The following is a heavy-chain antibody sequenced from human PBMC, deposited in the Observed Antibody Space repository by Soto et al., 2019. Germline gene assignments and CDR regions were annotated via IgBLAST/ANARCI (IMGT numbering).Heavy chain of an antibody. Sequence: QLLLQESGPGLVKPSETLSLTCTVSGGSISSENYHWGWIRQPPGKGLEWIGSIYYSGSTYYNPSLRSRGTISADTSTSQCSLKLSSVTAADTAVYYCARRHFQLPLYYNYYGLHVWGQGATVTVSS. D-gene: IGHD2-2*01. V-gene: IGHV4-39*01. J-gene: IGHJ6*02. CDR3: ARRHFQLPLYYNYYGLHV. CDR1: GGSISSENYH. CDR2: IYYSGST.